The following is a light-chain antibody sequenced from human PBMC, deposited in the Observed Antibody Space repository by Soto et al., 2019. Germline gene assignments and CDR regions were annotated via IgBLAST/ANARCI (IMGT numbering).Light chain of an antibody. CDR2: EVT. CDR3: SSYTSTNSWV. CDR1: SSDIGTYNY. Sequence: QSALTQPASVSGSPGQSITISCTGTSSDIGTYNYVSWYQQHPGKAPKLLIYEVTNRPSGVSARFSGSKSGNAASLTISGLQAADEADYYCSSYTSTNSWVFGGGTKPPS. J-gene: IGLJ3*02. V-gene: IGLV2-14*01.